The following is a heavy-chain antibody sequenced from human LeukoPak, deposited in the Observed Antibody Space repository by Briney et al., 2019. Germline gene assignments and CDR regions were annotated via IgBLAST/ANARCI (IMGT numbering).Heavy chain of an antibody. CDR3: ASPPLGGVLSGYYPFDY. V-gene: IGHV3-30-3*01. J-gene: IGHJ4*02. D-gene: IGHD3-22*01. Sequence: GGSLRLSCAASGFTFSSYAMHWVRQAPGKGLEWVAVISYDVSNKYYADSVKGRFTISRDNSKNTLYLQMNSLRVEDTAVYYCASPPLGGVLSGYYPFDYWGQGTLVTVSS. CDR2: ISYDVSNK. CDR1: GFTFSSYA.